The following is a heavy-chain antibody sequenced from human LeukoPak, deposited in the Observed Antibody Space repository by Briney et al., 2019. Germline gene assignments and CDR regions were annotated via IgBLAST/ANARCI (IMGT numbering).Heavy chain of an antibody. D-gene: IGHD2-8*01. CDR1: GFTFSSYW. J-gene: IGHJ5*02. Sequence: GGSLRLSCAASGFTFSSYWMNWVRQAPGKGLEWVANIKQDGSEKYYVDSVKGRFTISRDNAKNSLYLQMNSLRAEDTAVYYCARKVNGVINWFDPWGQGTLVSVSS. CDR3: ARKVNGVINWFDP. CDR2: IKQDGSEK. V-gene: IGHV3-7*01.